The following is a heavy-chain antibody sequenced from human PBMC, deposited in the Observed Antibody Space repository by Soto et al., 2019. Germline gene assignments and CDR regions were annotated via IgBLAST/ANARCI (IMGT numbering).Heavy chain of an antibody. V-gene: IGHV3-23*01. CDR2: ISGSGGST. CDR3: ARPTTVIYFDY. CDR1: GFTLSSYV. D-gene: IGHD4-17*01. J-gene: IGHJ4*02. Sequence: EVQLLESGGGLVQPGGSLRLSCAASGFTLSSYVMSWVRQAPGKGLEWVSAISGSGGSTYYADSVKGGFTISRDNSKNTLYLQRNSLRAEDTVVYYCARPTTVIYFDYWGQGTLVTVSS.